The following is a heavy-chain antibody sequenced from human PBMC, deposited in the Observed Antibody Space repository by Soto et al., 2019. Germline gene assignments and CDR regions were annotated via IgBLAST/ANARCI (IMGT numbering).Heavy chain of an antibody. CDR1: GFTFSSYS. CDR2: IYSGGST. V-gene: IGHV3-53*04. CDR3: ARVSRIVVVPAAILS. Sequence: GGSLRLSCAASGFTFSSYSMSWVRQAPGKGLEWVSVIYSGGSTYYADSVKGRFTISRHNSKNTLYLQMNSLRAEDTAVYYCARVSRIVVVPAAILSWGQGTLVTVSS. J-gene: IGHJ4*02. D-gene: IGHD2-2*02.